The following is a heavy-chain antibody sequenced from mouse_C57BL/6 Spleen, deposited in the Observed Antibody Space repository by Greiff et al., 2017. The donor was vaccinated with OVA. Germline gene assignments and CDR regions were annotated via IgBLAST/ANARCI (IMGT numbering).Heavy chain of an antibody. Sequence: QVQLQQPGAELVRPGSSVTLSCKASGYTFTSYWMHWVKPRPIQGLEWIGNLDPSDSETHYNQKFKYKATLNVDKSSSTAYMRLNSRTSEGSAVYYCARACHYYGSRGGYFDVWGTGTTVTVSS. V-gene: IGHV1-52*01. CDR2: LDPSDSET. CDR1: GYTFTSYW. CDR3: ARACHYYGSRGGYFDV. J-gene: IGHJ1*03. D-gene: IGHD1-1*01.